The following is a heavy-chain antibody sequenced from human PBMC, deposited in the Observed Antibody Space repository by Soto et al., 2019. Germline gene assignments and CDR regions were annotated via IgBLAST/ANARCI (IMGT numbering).Heavy chain of an antibody. V-gene: IGHV3-23*01. Sequence: GGSLRLSCAASGFTFSNYAMTWVRQAPGKGLEWVSTISGSGGSTYYADSVKGRFTISRDNSKNTLYLQMNSLRAEDTAVYYCAKGRTHYYDSSGYYLGYWGQGTLVTVSS. J-gene: IGHJ4*02. D-gene: IGHD3-22*01. CDR3: AKGRTHYYDSSGYYLGY. CDR1: GFTFSNYA. CDR2: ISGSGGST.